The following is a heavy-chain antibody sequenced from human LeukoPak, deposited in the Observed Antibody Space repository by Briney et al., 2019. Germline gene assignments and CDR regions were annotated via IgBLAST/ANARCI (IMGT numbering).Heavy chain of an antibody. J-gene: IGHJ5*02. Sequence: SGPTLVKPTQTLTLTCTFSGFSLSTRGVGVGWVRQPPGKALEWLALIYWDDDKRYSPSLKSRLTITKDTSKNQVVLTMTNMDPVDTATYYCAHTYYDFWSGYSSRYNWFDPWGQGTLVTVSS. CDR2: IYWDDDK. V-gene: IGHV2-5*02. CDR3: AHTYYDFWSGYSSRYNWFDP. CDR1: GFSLSTRGVG. D-gene: IGHD3-3*01.